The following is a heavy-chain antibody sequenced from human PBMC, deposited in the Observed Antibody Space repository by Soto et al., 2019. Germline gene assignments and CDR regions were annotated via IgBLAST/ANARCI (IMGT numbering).Heavy chain of an antibody. J-gene: IGHJ4*02. D-gene: IGHD4-17*01. Sequence: PSETLSLTCAVSGGSISSGGYSWSWIRQPPGKGLEWIGYIYHSGSTYYNPSLKSRVTISVDRSKNQFSLKLSSVTAADTAVYYCASTDDYGDATFDYWGQGTLVTVSS. CDR1: GGSISSGGYS. CDR3: ASTDDYGDATFDY. CDR2: IYHSGST. V-gene: IGHV4-30-2*01.